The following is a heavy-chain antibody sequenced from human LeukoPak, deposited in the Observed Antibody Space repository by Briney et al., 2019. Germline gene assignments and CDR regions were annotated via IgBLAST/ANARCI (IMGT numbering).Heavy chain of an antibody. CDR2: IYTSGST. J-gene: IGHJ5*02. D-gene: IGHD5-18*01. V-gene: IGHV4-61*02. CDR3: AGNSYDKVFDP. Sequence: SQTLSLTCSVSGGSLRSDSSFWNWIRQHPGKGLEWIGRIYTSGSTNYNPSLKSRVTMSVDTSKNQFSLKLSSVTAADTAVYYCAGNSYDKVFDPWGQGTLATVSS. CDR1: GGSLRSDSSF.